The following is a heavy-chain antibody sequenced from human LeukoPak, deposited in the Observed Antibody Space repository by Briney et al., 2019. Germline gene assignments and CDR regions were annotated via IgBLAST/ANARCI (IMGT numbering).Heavy chain of an antibody. D-gene: IGHD3-3*01. Sequence: SETLSLTCTVSGGSISSGSYYWSWIRQPAGKGLEWIGRIYTSGSTNYNPSLKSRVTISVDTSKNQFSLKLSSVTAADTAVYYCAATIFGVVILADAFDIWGQRTMVTVSS. CDR1: GGSISSGSYY. V-gene: IGHV4-61*02. J-gene: IGHJ3*02. CDR3: AATIFGVVILADAFDI. CDR2: IYTSGST.